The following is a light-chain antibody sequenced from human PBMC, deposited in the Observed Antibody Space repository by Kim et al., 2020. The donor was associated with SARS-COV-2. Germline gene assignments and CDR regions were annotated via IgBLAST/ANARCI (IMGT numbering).Light chain of an antibody. V-gene: IGLV2-14*03. Sequence: GQSITVSYTRTSGDVGCYNSVSVYQQHPGKAPKLMIYDVSERASGVSNRFSGSQSGNTDSLTISGLRAEDEADYYCSSHTTSSTYVFGSGTKVTVL. CDR3: SSHTTSSTYV. CDR1: SGDVGCYNS. J-gene: IGLJ1*01. CDR2: DVS.